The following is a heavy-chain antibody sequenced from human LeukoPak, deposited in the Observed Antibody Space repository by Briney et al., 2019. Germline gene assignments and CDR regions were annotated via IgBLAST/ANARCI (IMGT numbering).Heavy chain of an antibody. J-gene: IGHJ4*02. Sequence: GGSLRLSCAASRFPFNTYHVTCLRQAPGKALEWFSSISSTSSNKYYADSMKGRFTISRDNAKNSVSLQVNSLRLEVDAVFFCERVGAGNSTSIFAIDDWGQGTLVTVSS. D-gene: IGHD2-2*01. CDR2: ISSTSSNK. CDR3: ERVGAGNSTSIFAIDD. CDR1: RFPFNTYH. V-gene: IGHV3-21*01.